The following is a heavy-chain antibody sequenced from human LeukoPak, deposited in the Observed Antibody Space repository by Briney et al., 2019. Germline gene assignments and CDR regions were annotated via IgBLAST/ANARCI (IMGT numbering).Heavy chain of an antibody. Sequence: PGGSLRLSCAVSGFTFNNYAFHWVCQAPGKGLEWVAIISYDASNEYYADSVKGRFTISRDNSKNILYLQMNSLRAEDTGVYYCARDGTPLGSGYNYYRGTDVWGQGTTVTVSS. CDR2: ISYDASNE. V-gene: IGHV3-30*04. D-gene: IGHD6-19*01. CDR3: ARDGTPLGSGYNYYRGTDV. J-gene: IGHJ6*02. CDR1: GFTFNNYA.